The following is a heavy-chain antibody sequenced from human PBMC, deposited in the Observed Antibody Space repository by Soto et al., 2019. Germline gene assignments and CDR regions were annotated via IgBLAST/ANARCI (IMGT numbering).Heavy chain of an antibody. D-gene: IGHD6-19*01. Sequence: ASVKVSCKASGYAFTSYYLHWVRQAPGQGLEWVGIINPSGATTGYAQKFRGRVTMTRDTSTGTVYMDLSSLTSEDTAVYYCAREGTRAVAGTAMLDFWGQGTPVTSPQ. CDR2: INPSGATT. CDR3: AREGTRAVAGTAMLDF. CDR1: GYAFTSYY. V-gene: IGHV1-46*01. J-gene: IGHJ4*02.